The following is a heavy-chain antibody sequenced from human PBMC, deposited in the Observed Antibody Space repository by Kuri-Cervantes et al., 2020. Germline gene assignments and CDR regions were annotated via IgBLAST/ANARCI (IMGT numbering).Heavy chain of an antibody. CDR1: GFTFSYFW. J-gene: IGHJ4*02. Sequence: GESLKISCTASGFTFSYFWMHWVRQAPGKGLVWVSRIDNDGNNIAYADSVKGRFTISRDNSKNTLYLQMNSLRAEDTAVYYCARVEPRCGDFFDYWGQGTLVTVSS. CDR3: ARVEPRCGDFFDY. CDR2: IDNDGNNI. D-gene: IGHD4-17*01. V-gene: IGHV3-74*01.